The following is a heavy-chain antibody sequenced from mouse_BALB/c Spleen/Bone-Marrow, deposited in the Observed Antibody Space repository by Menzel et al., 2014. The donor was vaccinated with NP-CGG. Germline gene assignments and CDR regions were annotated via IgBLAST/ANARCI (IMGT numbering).Heavy chain of an antibody. CDR2: TYPGDGDT. Sequence: QVQLQQSGAELARPGTSVKLSCKTSGYTFTNYWMQWVKQGPGQGLEWIGTTYPGDGDTRYTQKFKGKATLTADKSSSTAYMQLSSLASEDSAVYYCARSNYPYAMDYWGQGTSVTVSS. CDR1: GYTFTNYW. V-gene: IGHV1-87*01. J-gene: IGHJ4*01. D-gene: IGHD2-5*01. CDR3: ARSNYPYAMDY.